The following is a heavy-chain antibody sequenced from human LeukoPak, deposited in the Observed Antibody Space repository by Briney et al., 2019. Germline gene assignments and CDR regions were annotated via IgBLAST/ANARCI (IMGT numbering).Heavy chain of an antibody. CDR3: ARGPPNWGYDY. J-gene: IGHJ4*02. D-gene: IGHD7-27*01. Sequence: AASVKVSCKASGYTFTSYDFNWVRQAPGQRPEWMGWMSPNSGDTGYAQKFQDRVTMTRNTSMSTAYMELSSLRSDDTAVYYCARGPPNWGYDYWGPGTLVTVSS. CDR1: GYTFTSYD. V-gene: IGHV1-8*01. CDR2: MSPNSGDT.